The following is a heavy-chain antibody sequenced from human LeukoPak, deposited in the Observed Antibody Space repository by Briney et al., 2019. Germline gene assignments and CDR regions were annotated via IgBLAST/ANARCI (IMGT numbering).Heavy chain of an antibody. Sequence: GGSLRLSCAASGFTFSSYSMNWVRQAPGKGLEWVSSISSSSSYIYYADSVKGRFTVSRVNAKNSSYLQINSLRADDTALYYCARGMTASAFDYWGQGTPVTVSS. V-gene: IGHV3-21*01. CDR2: ISSSSSYI. J-gene: IGHJ4*02. CDR3: ARGMTASAFDY. CDR1: GFTFSSYS. D-gene: IGHD5-18*01.